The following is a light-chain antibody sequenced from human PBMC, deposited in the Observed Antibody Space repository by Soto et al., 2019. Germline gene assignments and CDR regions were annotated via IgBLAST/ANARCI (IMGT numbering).Light chain of an antibody. Sequence: IPLTQSPAILSLSPGERATLSCTASQSVDTYIAWYQQRPGQPPRLLIHDTSHRASGVPARFRGSGSGTDFTITITRLEPEDFGVYFCQQRRNWVSFGPGTRL. V-gene: IGKV3-11*01. CDR3: QQRRNWVS. CDR1: QSVDTY. CDR2: DTS. J-gene: IGKJ3*01.